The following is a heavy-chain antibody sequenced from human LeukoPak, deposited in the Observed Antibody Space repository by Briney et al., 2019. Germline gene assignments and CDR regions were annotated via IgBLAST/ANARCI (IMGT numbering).Heavy chain of an antibody. D-gene: IGHD6-6*01. Sequence: GGSLRLSCAASGFTFSSYAMLWVRQAPGKGLEWVAVISYDGSNKYYADSVKGRFTISRDNSKNTLYLQMNSLRAEDTAVYYCARAGHSSSSDWFDPWGQGTLVTVSS. J-gene: IGHJ5*02. CDR3: ARAGHSSSSDWFDP. CDR2: ISYDGSNK. CDR1: GFTFSSYA. V-gene: IGHV3-30-3*01.